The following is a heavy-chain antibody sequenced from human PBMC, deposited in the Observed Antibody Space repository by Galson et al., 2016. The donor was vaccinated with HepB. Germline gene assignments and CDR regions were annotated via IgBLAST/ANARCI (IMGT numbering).Heavy chain of an antibody. CDR2: ISTTSSHT. J-gene: IGHJ2*01. D-gene: IGHD5-18*01. V-gene: IGHV3-11*06. CDR1: GFTFSDYY. CDR3: AQGGYSYAFGYFDL. Sequence: SLRLSCAASGFTFSDYYMSWIRQAPGKGLEWLSYISTTSSHTNYADSVKGRFTISRDNAKNSLYLQMNSLRAEDTAVYYCAQGGYSYAFGYFDLWGRGTLVTVSS.